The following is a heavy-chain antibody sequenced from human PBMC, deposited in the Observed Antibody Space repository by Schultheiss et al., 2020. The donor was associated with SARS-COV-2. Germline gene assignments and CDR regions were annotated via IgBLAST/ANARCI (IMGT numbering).Heavy chain of an antibody. V-gene: IGHV4-59*08. Sequence: SETLSLTCTVSGGSISSYYWSWIRQPPGKGLEWIGYISHTGSTNYNPSLTSRVTISVDTSKNQFSLRLTSVTAADTAVYYCARRRSDGNWWLDTWGQGTLVTVSS. CDR3: ARRRSDGNWWLDT. CDR1: GGSISSYY. D-gene: IGHD2-8*02. J-gene: IGHJ5*02. CDR2: ISHTGST.